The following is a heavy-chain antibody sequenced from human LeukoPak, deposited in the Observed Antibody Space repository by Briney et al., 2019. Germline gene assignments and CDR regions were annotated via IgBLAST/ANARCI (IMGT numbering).Heavy chain of an antibody. J-gene: IGHJ4*02. CDR3: ARYRGYSYGRVGLDY. V-gene: IGHV4-34*01. Sequence: SETLSLTCAVYGGSFSGYYWSWIRQPPGKGLEWIGEINHSGSTNYNPSLKSRVTISVDTSKNQFSLKLSSVTAADTAVYYCARYRGYSYGRVGLDYWGQGTLVPVSS. CDR1: GGSFSGYY. CDR2: INHSGST. D-gene: IGHD5-18*01.